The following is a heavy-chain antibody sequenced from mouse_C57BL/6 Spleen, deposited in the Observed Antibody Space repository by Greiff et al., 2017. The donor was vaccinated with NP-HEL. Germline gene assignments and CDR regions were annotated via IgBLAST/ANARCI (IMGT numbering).Heavy chain of an antibody. D-gene: IGHD4-1*01. V-gene: IGHV1-59*01. J-gene: IGHJ2*01. CDR1: GYTFTSYW. CDR3: ARSGNWEYYFDY. Sequence: VQLQQPGAELVRPGTSVKLSCKASGYTFTSYWMHWVKQRPGQGLEWIGVIDPSDSYTNYNQKFKGKATLTVDTSSSTAYMQLSSLTSEDSAVYYCARSGNWEYYFDYWGQGTTLTVSS. CDR2: IDPSDSYT.